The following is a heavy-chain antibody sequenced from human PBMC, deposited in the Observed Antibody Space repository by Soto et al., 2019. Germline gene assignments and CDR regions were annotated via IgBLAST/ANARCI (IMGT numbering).Heavy chain of an antibody. Sequence: XVKVSCKASGYPFTSYGISWVRQAPGQXLEGGRWIXXYXWXXKXXXXXXXGXAMSXARXTXXANMEMRRIRSKDTAVSYCARGDSSGYSAFTMWGKGTIVTVSS. V-gene: IGHV1-18*01. CDR2: IXXYXWXX. J-gene: IGHJ3*02. D-gene: IGHD3-22*01. CDR1: GYPFTSYG. CDR3: ARGDSSGYSAFTM.